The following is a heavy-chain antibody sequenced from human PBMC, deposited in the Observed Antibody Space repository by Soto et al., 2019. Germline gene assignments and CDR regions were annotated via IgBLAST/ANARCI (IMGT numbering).Heavy chain of an antibody. CDR1: GFNFNSYT. CDR2: ISSSGYI. J-gene: IGHJ6*02. CDR3: ARDCSGGSCYPGMDV. V-gene: IGHV3-21*01. D-gene: IGHD2-15*01. Sequence: GGSLRLPCAASGFNFNSYTINWVRQAPGKRLEWLSSISSSGYIFSTDSVRGRFTISRDNAKNSVYLQINSLRAEDTAVYFCARDCSGGSCYPGMDVWGQGTTVTVSS.